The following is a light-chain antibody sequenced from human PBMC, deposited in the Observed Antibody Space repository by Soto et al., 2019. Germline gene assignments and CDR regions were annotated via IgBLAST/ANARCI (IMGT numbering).Light chain of an antibody. CDR2: EVS. CDR3: SSYTSSSTLV. J-gene: IGLJ1*01. CDR1: SSDVGGYNY. Sequence: QSVLTQPASVSGSPGQSITISCTGTSSDVGGYNYVSWYQQDPGKAPKLMIYEVSHRPSGVSNRFSGSKSGNTASLTISGLQAEDEADYYCSSYTSSSTLVFGTGTKVTVL. V-gene: IGLV2-14*01.